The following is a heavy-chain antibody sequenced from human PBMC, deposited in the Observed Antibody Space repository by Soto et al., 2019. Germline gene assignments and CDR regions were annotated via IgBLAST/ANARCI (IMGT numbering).Heavy chain of an antibody. J-gene: IGHJ6*02. CDR2: INHSGST. D-gene: IGHD5-18*01. Sequence: SETLSLTCAVYGGSFSGYYWSWIRQPPGKGLEWIGEINHSGSTNYNPSLETRVTISVDTSKNQFSLKLTSVTAADTAVYYCARGRDTAMVSSASYYFGMDVWGQGTTVTVS. V-gene: IGHV4-34*01. CDR3: ARGRDTAMVSSASYYFGMDV. CDR1: GGSFSGYY.